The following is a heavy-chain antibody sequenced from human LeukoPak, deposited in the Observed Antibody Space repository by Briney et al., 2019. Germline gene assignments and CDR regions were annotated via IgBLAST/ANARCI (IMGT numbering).Heavy chain of an antibody. V-gene: IGHV1-18*01. CDR2: ISNFDGKT. Sequence: ASVKVSCKTSGYTFSSFTMNWVRQAPGQGLEWMGWISNFDGKTNYAQKFDGRVTMTTDSSTSTAYLELIRLKSDDTAVYYCARDLPFEGVLEWLLEYWGQGTLVTVSS. CDR3: ARDLPFEGVLEWLLEY. J-gene: IGHJ1*01. D-gene: IGHD3-3*01. CDR1: GYTFSSFT.